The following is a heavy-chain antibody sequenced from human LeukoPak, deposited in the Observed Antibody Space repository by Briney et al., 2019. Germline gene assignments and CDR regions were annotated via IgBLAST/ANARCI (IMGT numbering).Heavy chain of an antibody. CDR3: ASTRPR. J-gene: IGHJ4*02. Sequence: PSETLSLTCTVSGYSISSGYYWGWIRQPPGKGLEWIGSIYHSGSTYYNPSLKSRVTISVDKSKNQFSLKLSSVTAADTAVYYCASTRPRWGQGTLVTVSS. D-gene: IGHD6-6*01. V-gene: IGHV4-38-2*02. CDR1: GYSISSGYY. CDR2: IYHSGST.